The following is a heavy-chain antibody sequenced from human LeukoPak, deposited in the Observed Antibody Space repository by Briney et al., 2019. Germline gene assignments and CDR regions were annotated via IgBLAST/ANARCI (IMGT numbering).Heavy chain of an antibody. CDR3: ARARHDILTGYLNWFDP. CDR1: GGSISSGGYS. V-gene: IGHV4-30-2*01. Sequence: SETLSLTCAVSGGSISSGGYSWSWIRQPPGKGLEWIGYIYHSGSTYYNPSLKSRVTISVDRSKNQFSLKLSSVTAADTAVYYCARARHDILTGYLNWFDPWGQRTLVTVSS. CDR2: IYHSGST. D-gene: IGHD3-9*01. J-gene: IGHJ5*02.